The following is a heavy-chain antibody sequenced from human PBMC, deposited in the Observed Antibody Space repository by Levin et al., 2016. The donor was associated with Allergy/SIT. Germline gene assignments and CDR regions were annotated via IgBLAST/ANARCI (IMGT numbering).Heavy chain of an antibody. V-gene: IGHV3-53*01. D-gene: IGHD3-10*01. J-gene: IGHJ4*02. CDR3: ARGYYYNLQTDGGF. Sequence: GESLKISCAASGFSVSTNYMSWVRQAPGKGLEWLSVLYSGGTTYYADSVKGRFTISRDTSKNTLFLQMNNLRANDSAVYYCARGYYYNLQTDGGFWGQGTRVTVSS. CDR2: LYSGGTT. CDR1: GFSVSTNY.